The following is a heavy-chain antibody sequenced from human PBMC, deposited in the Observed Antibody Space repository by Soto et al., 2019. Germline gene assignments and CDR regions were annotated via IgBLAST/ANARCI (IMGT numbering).Heavy chain of an antibody. CDR2: IYYSGST. D-gene: IGHD3-10*01. V-gene: IGHV4-61*08. CDR1: GGSVSIGEYY. Sequence: PSETLSLTCTVSGGSVSIGEYYWSWIRQPPGKGREWIGYIYYSGSTKYNPSLKSRVTMSVDTSKNQFSLKLSSVTAADTAVYYCARGGYYGSGSYRSPASYYYYGMDVWGQGTTVTVSS. CDR3: ARGGYYGSGSYRSPASYYYYGMDV. J-gene: IGHJ6*02.